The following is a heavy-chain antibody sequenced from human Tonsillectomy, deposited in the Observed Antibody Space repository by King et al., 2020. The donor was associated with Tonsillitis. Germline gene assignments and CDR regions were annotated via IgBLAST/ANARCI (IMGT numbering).Heavy chain of an antibody. CDR3: ARDQSTVAGHHYYNDMDV. CDR1: GFIFRSYT. J-gene: IGHJ6*02. V-gene: IGHV3-30-3*01. CDR2: ISDDGSNK. Sequence: VQLVESGGGVVQPGRSLRLSCAASGFIFRSYTMHWVRQAQGKGLEWVALISDDGSNKYYADSVEGRFTISRDNSENTLHLQMNSLRAEDTAVYYCARDQSTVAGHHYYNDMDVWGQGTTVTVSS. D-gene: IGHD6-19*01.